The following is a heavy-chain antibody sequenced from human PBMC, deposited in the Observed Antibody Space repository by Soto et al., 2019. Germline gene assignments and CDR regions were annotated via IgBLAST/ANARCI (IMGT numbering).Heavy chain of an antibody. Sequence: QVQLVQSGAEVKKPGASVKVSCKASGYTFTNYAIDWVRQAPGHRLEWMGWINAGNGNTKYSQKFLGRVTITRDTSASTAYMELSSLRSEDTAVYYCARDMGFGLSDYWGQGILVTVSS. D-gene: IGHD3-10*01. CDR3: ARDMGFGLSDY. CDR1: GYTFTNYA. J-gene: IGHJ4*02. V-gene: IGHV1-3*01. CDR2: INAGNGNT.